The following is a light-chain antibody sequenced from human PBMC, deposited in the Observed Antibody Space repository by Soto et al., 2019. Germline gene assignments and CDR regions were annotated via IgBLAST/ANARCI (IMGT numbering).Light chain of an antibody. CDR3: QQRET. CDR1: QAIHSY. CDR2: ATS. J-gene: IGKJ3*01. Sequence: DIQMTQSPSSLSASVGDRVTITCRASQAIHSYLNWYQQKPGKAPNLLIFATSTLQSGVPSRFGGSGSGTDFTLTISSLQPEDFATYYCQQRETFGP. V-gene: IGKV1-39*01.